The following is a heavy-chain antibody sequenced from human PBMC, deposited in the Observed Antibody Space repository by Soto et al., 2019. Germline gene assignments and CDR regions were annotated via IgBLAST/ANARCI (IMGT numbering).Heavy chain of an antibody. CDR3: ARSEATGLDH. J-gene: IGHJ4*02. V-gene: IGHV4-59*12. D-gene: IGHD1-26*01. CDR2: IYYSGST. Sequence: SETLSLTCTVSGGSISSYYWSWIRLPPGKGLEWIGYIYYSGSTNYNPFLKSRVTISVDKSKNHFSLKLSSVTAADTAVYYCARSEATGLDHWGQGTLVTVSS. CDR1: GGSISSYY.